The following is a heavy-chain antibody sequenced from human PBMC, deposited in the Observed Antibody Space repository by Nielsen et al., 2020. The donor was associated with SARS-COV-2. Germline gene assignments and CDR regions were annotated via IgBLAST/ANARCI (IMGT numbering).Heavy chain of an antibody. J-gene: IGHJ4*02. V-gene: IGHV4-34*01. CDR1: GESLSDYS. D-gene: IGHD5/OR15-5a*01. CDR3: VLSVSSPDSYFEQ. CDR2: LDQSGTT. Sequence: SETLSLTCAVYGESLSDYSCTWVRQPPGKGLEWIGELDQSGTTSYNPSLKSRVTISVDKSNNHFALTLNSVTAADTAVYYCVLSVSSPDSYFEQWGQGTLVTVSS.